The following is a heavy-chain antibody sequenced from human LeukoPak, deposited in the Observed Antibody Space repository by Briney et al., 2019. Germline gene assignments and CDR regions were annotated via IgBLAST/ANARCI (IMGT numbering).Heavy chain of an antibody. Sequence: PGGSLRLSCAASGFTFSDYYMSWIRQAPGKGLEWIGRINTSGGSNYNPSLRSRVTMSVDTSKNQFSLNLSSVTAADTAVYYCARGGGGPRWLDPWGQGTLVTVSS. CDR3: ARGGGGPRWLDP. D-gene: IGHD3-16*01. CDR1: GFTFSDYY. J-gene: IGHJ5*02. V-gene: IGHV4-59*10. CDR2: INTSGGS.